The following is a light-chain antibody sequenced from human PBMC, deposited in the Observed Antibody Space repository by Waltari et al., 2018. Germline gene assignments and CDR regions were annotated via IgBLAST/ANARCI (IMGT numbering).Light chain of an antibody. V-gene: IGKV3-15*01. CDR2: GAS. CDR3: QQYNSWPPWT. CDR1: QSVSSN. J-gene: IGKJ1*01. Sequence: EIVMTQSPATLSVSPGERATLSCRSSQSVSSNLAWYQQKPGQAPRRLIDGASTRATCIPARFSGSGSGTEFTLTISSLQSEDFAVYYCQQYNSWPPWTFGQGTKVESK.